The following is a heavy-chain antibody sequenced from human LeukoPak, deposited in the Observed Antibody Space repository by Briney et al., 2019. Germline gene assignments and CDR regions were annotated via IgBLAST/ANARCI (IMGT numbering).Heavy chain of an antibody. CDR2: ISSSSSYI. V-gene: IGHV3-21*01. J-gene: IGHJ4*02. CDR3: ARGTPYNWNYLGDY. CDR1: GFTFSSYS. D-gene: IGHD1-7*01. Sequence: SGGSLRLSCAASGFTFSSYSMNWVRQAPGKGLEWVSSISSSSSYIYYADSVKGRFTISRDNAKSSLYLQMNSLRAEDTAVYYCARGTPYNWNYLGDYWGQGTLVTVSS.